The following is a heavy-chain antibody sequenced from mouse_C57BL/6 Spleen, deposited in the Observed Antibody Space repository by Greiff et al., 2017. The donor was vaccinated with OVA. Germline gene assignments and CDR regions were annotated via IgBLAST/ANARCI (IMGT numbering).Heavy chain of an antibody. J-gene: IGHJ2*01. CDR2: ISDGGSYT. CDR3: ARDRGGNYVYFDY. Sequence: EVQGVESGGGLVKPGGSLKLSCAASGFTFSSYAMSWVRQTPEKRLEWVATISDGGSYTYYPDNVKGRFTISRDNAKNNLYLQMSHLKSEDTAMYYCARDRGGNYVYFDYWGQGTTLTVSS. D-gene: IGHD2-1*01. V-gene: IGHV5-4*01. CDR1: GFTFSSYA.